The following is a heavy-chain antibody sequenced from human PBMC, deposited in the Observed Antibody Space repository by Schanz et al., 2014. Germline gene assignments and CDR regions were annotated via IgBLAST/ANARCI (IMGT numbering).Heavy chain of an antibody. CDR3: AKASTNTVDN. CDR1: RFTFSSYD. J-gene: IGHJ4*02. V-gene: IGHV3-30*18. CDR2: ISYDGTNK. Sequence: GQLVGSGGGVVQPGRSLTLSCAASRFTFSSYDMHWIRQAPGKGLEWVALISYDGTNKFSADSVKGRFTISRDNSKNTLYLQIHSLRTEDTAVYYCAKASTNTVDNWGEGTLVVVSS.